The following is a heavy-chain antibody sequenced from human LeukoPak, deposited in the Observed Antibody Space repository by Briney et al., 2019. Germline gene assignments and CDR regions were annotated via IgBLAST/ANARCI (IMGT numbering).Heavy chain of an antibody. Sequence: GGSLRLSCAASGFTFGSYAMSWVRQAPGKGLEWVSAISGSGGSTYYADSVKGRFTISRDSSKNTLYLQMNSLRAEDTAVYYCAKGGVRMLPAAPPDYWGQGTLVTVSS. V-gene: IGHV3-23*01. J-gene: IGHJ4*02. CDR3: AKGGVRMLPAAPPDY. D-gene: IGHD2-2*01. CDR1: GFTFGSYA. CDR2: ISGSGGST.